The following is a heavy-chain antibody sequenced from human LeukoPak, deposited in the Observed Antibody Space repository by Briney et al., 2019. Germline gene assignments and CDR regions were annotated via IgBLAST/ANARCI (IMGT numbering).Heavy chain of an antibody. CDR1: GGSISSYY. CDR3: ARDYADSSSMDV. CDR2: IYYSGTT. V-gene: IGHV4-59*01. Sequence: PSETLPLTCTVSGGSISSYYWNWIRQPPGKGLEWIGYIYYSGTTNYNPSLKSRVTISVDTSKNQFSLKLTSVTAADTAVYYCARDYADSSSMDVWGQGTTVTVSS. J-gene: IGHJ6*02. D-gene: IGHD6-13*01.